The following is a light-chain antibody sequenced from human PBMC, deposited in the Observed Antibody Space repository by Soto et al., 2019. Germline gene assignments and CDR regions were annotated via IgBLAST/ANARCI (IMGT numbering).Light chain of an antibody. CDR1: QSVSNSY. V-gene: IGKV3-20*01. J-gene: IGKJ1*01. CDR3: QQYDSSPRT. Sequence: ENVLTQSPGTLSVSPGERATLFCRASQSVSNSYLAWYQQKPGQAPRLLMYGASSRATGIPDRFSGSGSGTDFTLTIRTLEPEDSAVYYCQQYDSSPRTFGQGTKV. CDR2: GAS.